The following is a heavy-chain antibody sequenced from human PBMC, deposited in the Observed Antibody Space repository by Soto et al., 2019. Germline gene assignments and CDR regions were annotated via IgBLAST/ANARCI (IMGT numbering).Heavy chain of an antibody. V-gene: IGHV4-4*07. CDR1: GGSISSYY. CDR3: ARDSTVWSGYFETFDP. Sequence: QVQLQESGPGLVKPSETLSLTCTVSGGSISSYYWSWIRQPAGKGLEWIGRIYTSGSTNYNPSLKSRVTMSVDTSKNQFSLKLSSVTAADTAVYYCARDSTVWSGYFETFDPWGQGTLVTVSS. D-gene: IGHD3-3*01. CDR2: IYTSGST. J-gene: IGHJ5*02.